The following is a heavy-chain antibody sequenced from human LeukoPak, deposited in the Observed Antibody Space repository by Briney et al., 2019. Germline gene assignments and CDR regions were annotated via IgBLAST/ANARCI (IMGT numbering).Heavy chain of an antibody. CDR1: GGSISSYY. Sequence: PSETLSLTCTVSGGSISSYYWSWIRQSPGKGLEWIGYIYYSGSTNYNPPLRSRVTISVDMSKNQFSLKLSSVTAADTAVYYCARLASSGWYFDFWGQGTLVTVSS. CDR3: ARLASSGWYFDF. J-gene: IGHJ4*02. D-gene: IGHD6-19*01. CDR2: IYYSGST. V-gene: IGHV4-59*08.